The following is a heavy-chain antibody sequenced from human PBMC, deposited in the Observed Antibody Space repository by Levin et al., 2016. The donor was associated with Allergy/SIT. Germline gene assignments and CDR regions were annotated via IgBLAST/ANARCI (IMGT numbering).Heavy chain of an antibody. CDR1: GGSISSGAYY. J-gene: IGHJ4*02. V-gene: IGHV4-61*08. CDR2: IYYSGTT. CDR3: ARQKPHLTHLFDH. Sequence: SETLSLTCTVSGGSISSGAYYWSWIRQPPGKGLEWIGYIYYSGTTNYNSSLQSRVPMSIDTSKNQFSLKLTSVNAADTAVYYCARQKPHLTHLFDHWGQGILVTVSS.